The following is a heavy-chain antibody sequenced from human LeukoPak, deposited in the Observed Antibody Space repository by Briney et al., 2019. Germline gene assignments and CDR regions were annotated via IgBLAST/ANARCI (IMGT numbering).Heavy chain of an antibody. CDR1: GFSVGSNY. CDR2: IYTGGTT. J-gene: IGHJ4*02. V-gene: IGHV3-53*01. Sequence: GGSLRLSCAASGFSVGSNYMSWVRQAPGKGLEWVSVIYTGGTTHYAEPVMGRFTISRDDSHNTVHLHMSGLRAEDTAVYYCAREGRFQSFDYWGQGTLVAVSS. CDR3: AREGRFQSFDY.